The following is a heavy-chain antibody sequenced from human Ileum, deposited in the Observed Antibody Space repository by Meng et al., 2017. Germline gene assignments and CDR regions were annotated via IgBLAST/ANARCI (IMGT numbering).Heavy chain of an antibody. CDR1: GYSFTSYA. CDR3: ARVVGYCSVGSCHSAY. J-gene: IGHJ4*02. Sequence: VQLVQAGAALKGPGASVKVSCKASGYSFTSYAINWLRQAPGQGLEWMGWLNTNTGNPTYAQDFTGRFVFSLDTSVSTAYLQISSLESEDTAVYFCARVVGYCSVGSCHSAYWGQGTLVTVSS. V-gene: IGHV7-4-1*02. CDR2: LNTNTGNP. D-gene: IGHD2-15*01.